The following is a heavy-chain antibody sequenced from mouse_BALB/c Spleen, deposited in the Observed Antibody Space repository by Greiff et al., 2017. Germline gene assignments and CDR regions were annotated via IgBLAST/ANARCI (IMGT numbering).Heavy chain of an antibody. D-gene: IGHD2-14*01. CDR3: ARRVRLGYFDV. V-gene: IGHV5-12-1*01. J-gene: IGHJ1*01. Sequence: EVKVVESGGGLVKPGGSLKLSCAASGFAFSSYDMSWVRQTPEKRLEWVAYISSGGGSTYYPDTVKGRFTISRDNAKNTLYLQMSSLKSEDTAMYYCARRVRLGYFDVWGAGTTVTVSS. CDR2: ISSGGGST. CDR1: GFAFSSYD.